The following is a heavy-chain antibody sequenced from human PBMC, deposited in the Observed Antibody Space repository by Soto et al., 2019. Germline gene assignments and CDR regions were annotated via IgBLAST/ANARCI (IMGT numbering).Heavy chain of an antibody. CDR1: GFNFNSYT. Sequence: SGGSLRLSCAASGFNFNSYTINWVRQAPGKRLEWLSSISSSGYIFSTDSVRGRFTISRDNAKNSVYLQINRLRAEDTAVYFCARDCSGGSCYPGMDVWGQGTTVTVSS. CDR3: ARDCSGGSCYPGMDV. CDR2: ISSSGYI. J-gene: IGHJ6*02. V-gene: IGHV3-21*01. D-gene: IGHD2-15*01.